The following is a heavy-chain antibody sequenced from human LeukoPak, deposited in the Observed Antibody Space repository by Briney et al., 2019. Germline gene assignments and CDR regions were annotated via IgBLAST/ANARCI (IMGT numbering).Heavy chain of an antibody. V-gene: IGHV4-38-2*02. Sequence: PSETLSLTCTVSGYSITSGYYWGWIRQPPGKGLEWIGSLSHSGSTYYNPSLKSRVTISVDTSKNQFSLNLTSVTATDTAVYYCARDYDILTGYYAPLFEYWGQGTLVTVSS. J-gene: IGHJ4*02. CDR2: LSHSGST. D-gene: IGHD3-9*01. CDR3: ARDYDILTGYYAPLFEY. CDR1: GYSITSGYY.